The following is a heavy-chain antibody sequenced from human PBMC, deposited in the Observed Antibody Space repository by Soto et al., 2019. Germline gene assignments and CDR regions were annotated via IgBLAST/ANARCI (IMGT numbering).Heavy chain of an antibody. CDR1: GFTFSSYA. CDR3: AKGPYYYDSSGYYGNWFDP. Sequence: VGSLRLSCAASGFTFSSYAMSWVRQAPGKGLEWVSAISGSGGSTYYADSVKGRFTISRDNSKNTLYLQMNSLRAEDTAVYYCAKGPYYYDSSGYYGNWFDPWGQGTLVTVSS. V-gene: IGHV3-23*01. CDR2: ISGSGGST. D-gene: IGHD3-22*01. J-gene: IGHJ5*02.